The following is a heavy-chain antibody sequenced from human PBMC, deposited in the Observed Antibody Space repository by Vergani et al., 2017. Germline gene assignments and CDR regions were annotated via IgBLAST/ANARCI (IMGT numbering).Heavy chain of an antibody. D-gene: IGHD1-1*01. J-gene: IGHJ1*01. V-gene: IGHV3-30*03. CDR1: GFTSSYYG. CDR3: ATKSCGTPGCQIGYFRE. Sequence: LQLVESGGGVVQPGRSLRLSCVVSGFTSSYYGMHWVRQAPGKGLEWVAVISYDGTQKYYADSVKGRFTISRDNSKSTLYLQMNSLRTEDTAVYYCATKSCGTPGCQIGYFREWGQGTLVTVSS. CDR2: ISYDGTQK.